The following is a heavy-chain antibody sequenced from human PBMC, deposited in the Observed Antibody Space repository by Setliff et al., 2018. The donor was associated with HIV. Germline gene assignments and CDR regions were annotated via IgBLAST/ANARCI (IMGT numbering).Heavy chain of an antibody. D-gene: IGHD1-26*01. CDR2: IYHTGST. Sequence: KPSETLSLTCDVSGYSISSGYYWGWIRQSPGKGLEWIATIYHTGSTYYNPSLKSRVTISVDTSKNHFSLKVTSMTAADTAVYYCARGSRWDFDYWGQGTLVTV. V-gene: IGHV4-38-2*01. J-gene: IGHJ4*02. CDR1: GYSISSGYY. CDR3: ARGSRWDFDY.